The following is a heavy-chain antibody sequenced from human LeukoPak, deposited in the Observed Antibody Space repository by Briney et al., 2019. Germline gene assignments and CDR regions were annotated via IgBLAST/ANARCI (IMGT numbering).Heavy chain of an antibody. CDR1: GFTFSSYS. V-gene: IGHV3-21*01. Sequence: GGSLRLSCAASGFTFSSYSMNWVRQAPGKGLEWVSSISSSSSYIYYADSVKGRFTISRDSAKNSLYLQMNSLRAEDTAVYYCARERQNKDFWSGGDYWGQGTLVTVSS. D-gene: IGHD3-3*01. CDR3: ARERQNKDFWSGGDY. CDR2: ISSSSSYI. J-gene: IGHJ4*02.